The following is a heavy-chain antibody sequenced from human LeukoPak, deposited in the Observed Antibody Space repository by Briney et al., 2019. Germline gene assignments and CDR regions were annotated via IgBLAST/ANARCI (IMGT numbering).Heavy chain of an antibody. CDR3: VRFGELHYYYMDV. D-gene: IGHD3-10*01. V-gene: IGHV3-74*01. Sequence: PGGSLRLSCAASGFIFSSYWMHWVRQAPGKGLVRVSRINSDGSNTTYADSVKGRFTISRDNAKNTLYLQMNSLRAEDTAVYYCVRFGELHYYYMDVWGKGTTVTISS. CDR2: INSDGSNT. CDR1: GFIFSSYW. J-gene: IGHJ6*03.